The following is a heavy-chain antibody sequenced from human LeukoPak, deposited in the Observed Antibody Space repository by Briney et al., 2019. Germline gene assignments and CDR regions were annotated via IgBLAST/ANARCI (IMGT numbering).Heavy chain of an antibody. V-gene: IGHV4-39*01. CDR2: IYYSGST. Sequence: SETLSLTCTVSGGSISSSSYYWGWIRQPPGKGLEWIGSIYYSGSTYYNPSLKSRVTISVDTSKNQFSLKLSSVTAADAAVYYCARRLGDYWGQGTLVTVSS. CDR3: ARRLGDY. J-gene: IGHJ4*02. CDR1: GGSISSSSYY.